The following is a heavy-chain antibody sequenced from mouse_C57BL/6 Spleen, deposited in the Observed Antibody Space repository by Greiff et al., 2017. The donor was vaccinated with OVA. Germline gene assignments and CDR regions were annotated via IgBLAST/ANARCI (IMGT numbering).Heavy chain of an antibody. CDR3: ARSDGCYDYFGY. CDR2: IHPNSGST. V-gene: IGHV1-64*01. D-gene: IGHD2-3*01. Sequence: QVQLKQPGAELVKPGASVKLSCKASGYTFTSYWMHWVKQRPGQGLEWIGMIHPNSGSTNYNEKFKSKATLTVDKSSSTAYMQLSSLTSEDSAVYYCARSDGCYDYFGYWGQGTTLTVSS. CDR1: GYTFTSYW. J-gene: IGHJ2*01.